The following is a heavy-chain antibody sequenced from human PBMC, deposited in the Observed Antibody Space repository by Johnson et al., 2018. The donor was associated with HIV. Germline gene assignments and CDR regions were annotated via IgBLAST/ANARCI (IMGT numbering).Heavy chain of an antibody. V-gene: IGHV3-33*06. D-gene: IGHD6-19*01. Sequence: QVQLVESGGGLIQPGRSLRLSCAASGFIFSTYGIHWVRQAPGKGLEWVAGMWYDGSNKHYIDSVKGRFTISRDNSKNTLYLQMNSLRGEDTAVYYCAKDGPYSSGIDAFDIWGQGTMVTVSS. CDR1: GFIFSTYG. CDR3: AKDGPYSSGIDAFDI. CDR2: MWYDGSNK. J-gene: IGHJ3*02.